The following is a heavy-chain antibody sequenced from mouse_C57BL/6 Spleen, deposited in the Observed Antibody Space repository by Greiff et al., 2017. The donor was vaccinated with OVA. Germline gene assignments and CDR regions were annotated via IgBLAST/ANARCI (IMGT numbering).Heavy chain of an antibody. J-gene: IGHJ3*01. D-gene: IGHD4-1*01. CDR3: TREGTGTWFAY. V-gene: IGHV1-15*01. CDR2: IDPETGGT. Sequence: VKLMESGAELVRPGASVTLSCKASGYTFTDYEMHWVKQTPVHGLEWIGAIDPETGGTAYNQKFKGKAILTADKSSSTAYMELRSLTSEDSAVYYCTREGTGTWFAYWGQGTLVTVSA. CDR1: GYTFTDYE.